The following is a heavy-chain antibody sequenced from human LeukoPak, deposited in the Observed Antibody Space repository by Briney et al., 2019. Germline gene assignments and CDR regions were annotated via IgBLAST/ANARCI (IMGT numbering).Heavy chain of an antibody. D-gene: IGHD3-22*01. J-gene: IGHJ4*02. V-gene: IGHV3-30*02. CDR3: AKDTLSYYYDSSGYYSGFDY. Sequence: PGGSLRLSCAASGFTFSNYGVHWVRQAPGKGLEWVSFIRFDGSNKYYADSVKGRFTISRDSSKNTLYLQMNSLRAEDTAVYYCAKDTLSYYYDSSGYYSGFDYWGQGTLVTVSS. CDR1: GFTFSNYG. CDR2: IRFDGSNK.